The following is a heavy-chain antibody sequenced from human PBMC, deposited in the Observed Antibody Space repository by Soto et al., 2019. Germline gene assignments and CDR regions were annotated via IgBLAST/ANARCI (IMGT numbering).Heavy chain of an antibody. Sequence: GGSLRLSCEASGFTFSRYGMHWVRQAPGMGLEWVAVVSWDGLAQYYGDSVKGRFTISRDNSQSTLYLQMNSLRTEDTAIYYCAKETIQVGGPNYFDYWGQGVMVTVSS. J-gene: IGHJ4*02. V-gene: IGHV3-30*18. D-gene: IGHD1-1*01. CDR1: GFTFSRYG. CDR3: AKETIQVGGPNYFDY. CDR2: VSWDGLAQ.